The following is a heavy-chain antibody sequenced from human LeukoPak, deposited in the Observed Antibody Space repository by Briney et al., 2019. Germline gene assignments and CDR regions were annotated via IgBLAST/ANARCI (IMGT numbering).Heavy chain of an antibody. CDR3: ARSKRQSIIGVARSYMDV. J-gene: IGHJ6*03. CDR2: ISAYNGNT. D-gene: IGHD3-3*01. Sequence: ASVKVSCKASGYTFTSYGISWVRQAPGQGLERMGWISAYNGNTNYAQKLQGRVTMTTDTSTSTAYMELRSLRSDDTAVYYCARSKRQSIIGVARSYMDVWGKGTTVTVSS. V-gene: IGHV1-18*01. CDR1: GYTFTSYG.